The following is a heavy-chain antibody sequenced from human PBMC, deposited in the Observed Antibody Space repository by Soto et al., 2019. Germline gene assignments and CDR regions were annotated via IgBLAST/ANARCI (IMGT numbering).Heavy chain of an antibody. CDR3: AREAPGYYYMDV. V-gene: IGHV3-74*01. CDR1: GFTFRSNW. J-gene: IGHJ6*03. Sequence: GGSLRLSCAASGFTFRSNWMHWVRQAPGKGLVWVSRINNDGSRTSYADSVRDRFTISRDNAKNTLHLQMNSLRAEDTAVYYCAREAPGYYYMDVWGKGTTVTVSS. CDR2: INNDGSRT.